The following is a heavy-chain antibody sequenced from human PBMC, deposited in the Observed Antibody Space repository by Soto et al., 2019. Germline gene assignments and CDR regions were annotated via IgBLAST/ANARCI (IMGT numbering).Heavy chain of an antibody. Sequence: QVQLVESGGGLVKPGGSLRLSCAASGCTFSDYYMTWIRQAPGKGLEWISYISSGSTYTNYADSVKGRFTISRDNAKNSLYLQMNSLRAEDTAVYYCAVYCSGGTCYSGNYYYGMDVWGQGTTVTVSS. CDR2: ISSGSTYT. V-gene: IGHV3-11*05. J-gene: IGHJ6*02. CDR1: GCTFSDYY. D-gene: IGHD2-15*01. CDR3: AVYCSGGTCYSGNYYYGMDV.